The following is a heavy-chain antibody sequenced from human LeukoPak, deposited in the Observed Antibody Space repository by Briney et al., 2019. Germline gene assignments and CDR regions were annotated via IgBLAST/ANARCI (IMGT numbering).Heavy chain of an antibody. CDR1: GFTFSSYW. CDR3: ARDSRFLEWLSSLYYFDY. CDR2: IKQYGSEK. D-gene: IGHD3-3*01. Sequence: GGSLRLSCAASGFTFSSYWMSWVRQAPGKGLEWVANIKQYGSEKYYVDSVKGRFTISRDNAKNSLYLQMNSLRAEDTAVYYCARDSRFLEWLSSLYYFDYWGQGTLVTVSP. V-gene: IGHV3-7*01. J-gene: IGHJ4*02.